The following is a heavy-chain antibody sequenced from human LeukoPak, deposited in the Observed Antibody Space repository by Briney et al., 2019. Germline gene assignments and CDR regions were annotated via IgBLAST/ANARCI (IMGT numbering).Heavy chain of an antibody. V-gene: IGHV3-64*02. D-gene: IGHD6-19*01. J-gene: IGHJ6*02. CDR2: ISSNGIST. CDR3: ARDRLASVDV. CDR1: GFNFSTYA. Sequence: PGGSLRLSCAASGFNFSTYAMHWVRQAPGKGLEYVSAISSNGISTYYAESVKGRFTISRDNSKNTLYLQMGSLRPEDMAVYYCARDRLASVDVWGHGTTVTVSS.